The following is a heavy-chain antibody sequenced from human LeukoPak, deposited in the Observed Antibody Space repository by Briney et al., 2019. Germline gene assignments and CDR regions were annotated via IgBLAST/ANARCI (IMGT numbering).Heavy chain of an antibody. V-gene: IGHV3-11*01. Sequence: GGSLRLSCAASGFTFSDYYMSWIRQAPGKGLEWVSYISSSGSTIYYADSVKGRFTISRDNAKNSLYLQMNSLRAEDTAVYYCARVRQYYDFWSGYPNYFDYWGQGTLVTVSS. CDR1: GFTFSDYY. CDR2: ISSSGSTI. CDR3: ARVRQYYDFWSGYPNYFDY. J-gene: IGHJ4*02. D-gene: IGHD3-3*01.